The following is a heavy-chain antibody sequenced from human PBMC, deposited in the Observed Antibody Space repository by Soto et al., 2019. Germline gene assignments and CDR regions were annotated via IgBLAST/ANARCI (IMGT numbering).Heavy chain of an antibody. CDR2: INPNSGGT. CDR3: ARGGPRYCSGGSCYSVANWFDP. Sequence: ASVKVSCKASGYTFTGYYMHWVRQAPGQGLEWMGWINPNSGGTNYAQKFQGWVTMTRDTSISTAYMELSRLRSDDTAVYYCARGGPRYCSGGSCYSVANWFDPWGQGTPVTVSS. J-gene: IGHJ5*02. D-gene: IGHD2-15*01. V-gene: IGHV1-2*04. CDR1: GYTFTGYY.